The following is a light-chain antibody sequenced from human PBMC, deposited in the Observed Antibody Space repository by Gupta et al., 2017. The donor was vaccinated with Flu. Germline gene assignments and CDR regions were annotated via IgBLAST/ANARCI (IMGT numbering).Light chain of an antibody. CDR2: DAS. J-gene: IGKJ2*01. Sequence: EIVLTQSPGTLSFSPGERPTLSCRASQSVSGYLAWYQQKPGQAPRLLIYDASIRDTGIPARFSGSGCGKEVALTISSREQEDFAGYYFQLHSTWPPYTFGHGTKLDIK. CDR1: QSVSGY. CDR3: QLHSTWPPYT. V-gene: IGKV3-11*01.